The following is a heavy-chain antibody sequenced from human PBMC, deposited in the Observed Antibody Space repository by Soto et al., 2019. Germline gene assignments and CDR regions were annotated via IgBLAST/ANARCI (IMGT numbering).Heavy chain of an antibody. CDR3: ARITYYYDSSGYQPDWFAP. V-gene: IGHV4-59*01. J-gene: IGHJ5*02. CDR2: IYYSGST. Sequence: SETLSLTCTVFGGSISSYYWSWIRQPPGKGLEWIGYIYYSGSTNYNPSLKSRVTISVDTSKNQFSLKLSSVTAADTAVYSCARITYYYDSSGYQPDWFAPWGQGTLVTVS. CDR1: GGSISSYY. D-gene: IGHD3-22*01.